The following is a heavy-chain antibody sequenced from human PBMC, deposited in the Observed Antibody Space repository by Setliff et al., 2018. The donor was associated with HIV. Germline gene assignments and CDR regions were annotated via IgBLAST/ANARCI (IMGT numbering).Heavy chain of an antibody. J-gene: IGHJ6*02. CDR1: GGTFSSYA. D-gene: IGHD3-22*01. V-gene: IGHV1-69*05. Sequence: SVKVSCKASGGTFSSYAISWVRQAPGQGLEWMGGIIPIFGTANYAQKFQGRVTITTDESTSTAYMELSSLRSEDTAVYYCATEPGYYYDSSGYRYGMDVWGQGTTVTVPS. CDR3: ATEPGYYYDSSGYRYGMDV. CDR2: IIPIFGTA.